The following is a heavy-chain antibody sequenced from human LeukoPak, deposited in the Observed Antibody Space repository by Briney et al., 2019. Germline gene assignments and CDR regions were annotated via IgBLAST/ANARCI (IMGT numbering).Heavy chain of an antibody. J-gene: IGHJ4*02. D-gene: IGHD6-13*01. CDR2: ITWDGDVT. CDR1: GFTFHDHT. Sequence: GGSLRLSCAASGFTFHDHTMHWVRQGPGKRLEWVALITWDGDVTHYADSVKGRFTISRDNGKNSLFLQMNSVTTEDTALYYCTKDAAYSSSWFGCFDYWGQGTLVTVSS. V-gene: IGHV3-43*01. CDR3: TKDAAYSSSWFGCFDY.